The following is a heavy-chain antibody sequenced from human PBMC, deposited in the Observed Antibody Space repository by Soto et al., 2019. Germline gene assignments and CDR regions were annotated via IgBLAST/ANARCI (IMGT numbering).Heavy chain of an antibody. CDR2: ISGSGGST. J-gene: IGHJ6*02. CDR3: AHHIGTYYYYYGMDV. V-gene: IGHV3-23*01. Sequence: PGGSLRLSCAAPGFTFSSYAMSWVRQAPGKGLEWVSAISGSGGSTYYADSVKGRFTISRDNSKNTLYLQMNSLRAEDTAVYYCAHHIGTYYYYYGMDVWGQGTTVTVSS. D-gene: IGHD2-21*01. CDR1: GFTFSSYA.